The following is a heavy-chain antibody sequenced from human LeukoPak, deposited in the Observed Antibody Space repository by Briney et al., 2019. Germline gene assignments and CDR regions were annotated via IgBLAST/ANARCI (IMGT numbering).Heavy chain of an antibody. CDR1: GYTFTNFA. V-gene: IGHV1-3*01. CDR2: INPANGNT. Sequence: ASVTVSCKASGYTFTNFAMHWVRQAPGQRLEWMGWINPANGNTKYSQKFQGRVTITRDTAASTAYMELSSLRSEDTAVYYCARPLVVDYYTMDVWGQGTTVTVSS. CDR3: ARPLVVDYYTMDV. D-gene: IGHD2-15*01. J-gene: IGHJ6*02.